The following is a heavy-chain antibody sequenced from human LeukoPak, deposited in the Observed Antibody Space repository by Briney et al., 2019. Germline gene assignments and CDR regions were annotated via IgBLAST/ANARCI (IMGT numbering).Heavy chain of an antibody. Sequence: SETLSLTCAVSGGSFSGYYWSWIRQPPGKGLEWIGEINHSGSTNYNPYLKSRVTISVDTSKNQFSLKLSSATAADTAVYYCARGPQITMVRGVIISPFDYWGQGTLVTVSS. V-gene: IGHV4-34*01. CDR3: ARGPQITMVRGVIISPFDY. CDR1: GGSFSGYY. J-gene: IGHJ4*02. D-gene: IGHD3-10*01. CDR2: INHSGST.